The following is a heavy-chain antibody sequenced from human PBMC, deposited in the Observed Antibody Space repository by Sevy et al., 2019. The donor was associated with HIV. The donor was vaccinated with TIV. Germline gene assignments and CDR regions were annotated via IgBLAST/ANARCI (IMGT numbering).Heavy chain of an antibody. D-gene: IGHD5-12*01. CDR3: ARGRWVEMATISLYFDY. V-gene: IGHV3-30-3*01. Sequence: GGSLRLSCAASGFTFSSYAMHWVRQAPGKGLEWVAVISYDGSNKYYVDSVKGRFTISRDNSKNTLYLQMNSLRAEDTAVYYCARGRWVEMATISLYFDYWGQGTLVTVSS. CDR2: ISYDGSNK. J-gene: IGHJ4*02. CDR1: GFTFSSYA.